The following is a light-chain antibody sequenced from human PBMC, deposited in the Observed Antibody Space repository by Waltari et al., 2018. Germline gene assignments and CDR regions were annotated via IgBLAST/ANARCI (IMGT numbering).Light chain of an antibody. CDR2: VNSDGSH. CDR3: GTGGHGTWV. Sequence: QLVVTQSPSVSAALGASVKLTCTLSSGHRGNVIALLQQHPEKGPRYLMKVNSDGSHSKGDEIPARFSGSSSGAERYLTISNVQSEDEADYYCGTGGHGTWVFGGGTRLTVL. CDR1: SGHRGNV. V-gene: IGLV4-69*01. J-gene: IGLJ3*02.